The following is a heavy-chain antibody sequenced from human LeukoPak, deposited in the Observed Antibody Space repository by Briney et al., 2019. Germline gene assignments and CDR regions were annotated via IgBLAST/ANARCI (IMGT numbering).Heavy chain of an antibody. J-gene: IGHJ4*02. D-gene: IGHD2/OR15-2a*01. CDR2: ISVNGGNT. CDR1: KFSFSDYA. Sequence: GGSLRLSCAASKFSFSDYAMNWVRQAPGKGLEWVSGISVNGGNTYYADSVKGRFTVSRDNSKDTLYVQMNSLRGEDTAIYYWAKDVIGSPRSFDNWGQGTLVIVSS. CDR3: AKDVIGSPRSFDN. V-gene: IGHV3-23*01.